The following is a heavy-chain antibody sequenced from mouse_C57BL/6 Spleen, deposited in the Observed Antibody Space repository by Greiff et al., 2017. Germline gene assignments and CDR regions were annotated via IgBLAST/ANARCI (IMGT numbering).Heavy chain of an antibody. Sequence: EVQLQQSGPELVKPGASVKISCKASGYSFTGYYMNWVKQSPEKSLEWIGEINPSTGGTTYNQKFKAKATLTVDKSSSTAYMQLKSLTSEDSAVYYCARENSNYLYYFDYWGQGTTLTVSS. V-gene: IGHV1-42*01. J-gene: IGHJ2*01. D-gene: IGHD2-5*01. CDR3: ARENSNYLYYFDY. CDR1: GYSFTGYY. CDR2: INPSTGGT.